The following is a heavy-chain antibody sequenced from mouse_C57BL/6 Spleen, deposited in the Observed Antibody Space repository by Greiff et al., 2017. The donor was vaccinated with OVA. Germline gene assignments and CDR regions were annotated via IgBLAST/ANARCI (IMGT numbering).Heavy chain of an antibody. D-gene: IGHD2-4*01. J-gene: IGHJ2*02. CDR2: IYPGDGDT. Sequence: QVQLKQSGPELVKPGASVKISCKASGYAFSSSWMNWVKQRPGKGLEWIGRIYPGDGDTKYNGKFKGKATLTADKPSSTAYMQLSSLTSEDSAVYCCASRRLRQNCFHYGGQGNSLTLSS. CDR3: ASRRLRQNCFHY. CDR1: GYAFSSSW. V-gene: IGHV1-82*01.